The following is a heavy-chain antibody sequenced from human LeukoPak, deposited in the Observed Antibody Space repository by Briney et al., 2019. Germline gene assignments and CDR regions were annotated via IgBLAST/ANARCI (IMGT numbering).Heavy chain of an antibody. V-gene: IGHV1-2*02. D-gene: IGHD6-13*01. CDR3: ATDKNGQQQLVHDY. CDR1: GYTFTDYY. CDR2: INPNSGDT. J-gene: IGHJ4*02. Sequence: ASVKVSCKASGYTFTDYYMHWVRQAPGQGLEWMGWINPNSGDTNYAQKFQGRVTLTRDTSISIAYMELSRLTSDDTAVYYCATDKNGQQQLVHDYWGQGTLVTVSS.